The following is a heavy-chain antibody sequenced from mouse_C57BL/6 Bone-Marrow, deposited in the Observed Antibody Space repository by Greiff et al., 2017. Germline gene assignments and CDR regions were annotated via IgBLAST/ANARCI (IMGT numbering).Heavy chain of an antibody. CDR1: GYAFTNYL. Sequence: VQLQQSGAELVRPGTSVKVSCKASGYAFTNYLIEWVKQRPGQGLEWIGVINPGSGGTNYNEKFKGKATLTADKSSSTAYMQLSSLTSEDSAVYCCARSGHYFDYWGQGTTLTVSS. CDR2: INPGSGGT. V-gene: IGHV1-54*01. J-gene: IGHJ2*01. CDR3: ARSGHYFDY.